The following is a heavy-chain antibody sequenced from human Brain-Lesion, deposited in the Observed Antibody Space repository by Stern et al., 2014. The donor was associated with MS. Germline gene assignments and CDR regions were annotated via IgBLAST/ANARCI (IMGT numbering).Heavy chain of an antibody. CDR2: SDHSGST. CDR3: ARFPASRPHVFDS. Sequence: QLQLQESGPGLVKPSGTLSLTCAVSGGSISSSNWWSWVRQSPGKGLEWIGESDHSGSTIYNPSLKSRVTVSVDKSKTRFPLTLRSGPAADTAVYFCARFPASRPHVFDSWGQGTLVTVSS. J-gene: IGHJ4*02. D-gene: IGHD6-13*01. V-gene: IGHV4-4*02. CDR1: GGSISSSNW.